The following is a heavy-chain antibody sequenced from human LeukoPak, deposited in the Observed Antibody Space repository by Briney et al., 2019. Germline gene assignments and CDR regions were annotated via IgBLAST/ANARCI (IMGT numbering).Heavy chain of an antibody. CDR2: IKQDGSEK. CDR3: ARGRYSSTWLDY. Sequence: PGGSLRLSCAASGFTLSSNWMTWVRQAPGKGLEWVANIKQDGSEKYYVDSVKGRFTISRDNAKNSLYLQMNSLRAEDTAAYYCARGRYSSTWLDYWGQGTLVTVSS. CDR1: GFTLSSNW. D-gene: IGHD6-13*01. V-gene: IGHV3-7*01. J-gene: IGHJ4*02.